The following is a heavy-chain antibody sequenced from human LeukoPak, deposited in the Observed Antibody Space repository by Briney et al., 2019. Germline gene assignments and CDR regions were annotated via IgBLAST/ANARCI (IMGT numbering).Heavy chain of an antibody. CDR3: ATLIAAADHNWFDP. CDR2: FDPEDGER. V-gene: IGHV1-24*01. D-gene: IGHD6-13*01. J-gene: IGHJ5*02. Sequence: ASVKVSCKVSGYTVIDLSIHWVRQAPGKGLEWMAAFDPEDGERFYAQKFQGRVTSTEDTSTDTAYMELSSLRSEDTAVYYCATLIAAADHNWFDPWGRGTLVTVSS. CDR1: GYTVIDLS.